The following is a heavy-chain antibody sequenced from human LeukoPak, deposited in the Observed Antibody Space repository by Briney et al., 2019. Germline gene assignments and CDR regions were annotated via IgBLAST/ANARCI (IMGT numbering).Heavy chain of an antibody. CDR1: GGSVSSGSYY. CDR2: IYYSGST. CDR3: ARLRGEQWLPIDY. J-gene: IGHJ4*02. V-gene: IGHV4-61*01. D-gene: IGHD6-19*01. Sequence: SETLSLTCTVSGGSVSSGSYYWSWIRQPPGKGLEWIGYIYYSGSTNYNPSLKSRVTISVDTSKNQFSLKLSSVTAADTAVYYCARLRGEQWLPIDYWGQGTLVTVSS.